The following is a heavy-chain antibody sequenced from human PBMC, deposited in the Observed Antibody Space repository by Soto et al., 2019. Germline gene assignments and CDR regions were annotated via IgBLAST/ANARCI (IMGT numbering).Heavy chain of an antibody. CDR2: IYYGGST. D-gene: IGHD7-27*01. V-gene: IGHV4-59*08. CDR3: AKNWNRGSLVH. CDR1: GDSISTDY. J-gene: IGHJ4*02. Sequence: TLSLTCTVSGDSISTDYWSWIRQSPGKGLEWIGFIYYGGSTNYNPSLKSRVTISVDTPKNQFSLKLSSVTAADTAVYYCAKNWNRGSLVHWGQGTLVTVSS.